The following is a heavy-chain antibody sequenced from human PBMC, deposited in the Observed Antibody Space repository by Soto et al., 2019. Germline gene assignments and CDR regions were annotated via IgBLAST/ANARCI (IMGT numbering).Heavy chain of an antibody. D-gene: IGHD2-2*01. CDR3: AKGYCSSTSCWDWFDP. J-gene: IGHJ5*02. CDR1: GGSFSGYY. Sequence: SETLSLPWAVYGGSFSGYYWRWIRQPPGKGLEWIGEINHSGSTNYNPSLKSRVTISVDTSKNQFSLKLSSVTAADTAVYYCAKGYCSSTSCWDWFDPWGQGTPVTVSS. V-gene: IGHV4-34*01. CDR2: INHSGST.